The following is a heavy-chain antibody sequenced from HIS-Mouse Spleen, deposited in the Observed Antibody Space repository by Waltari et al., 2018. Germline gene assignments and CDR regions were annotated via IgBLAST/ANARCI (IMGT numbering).Heavy chain of an antibody. CDR2: ISYDGSNK. CDR1: GLTFSSYG. J-gene: IGHJ4*02. CDR3: AKDKHHAFDY. V-gene: IGHV3-30*18. Sequence: QVQLVESGGGVVQAGRSLGLPCAAAGLTFSSYGMHWVRQAPGKGLEWVAVISYDGSNKYYADSVKGRFTISRDNSKNTLYLQMNSLRAEDTAVYYCAKDKHHAFDYWGQGTLVTVSS.